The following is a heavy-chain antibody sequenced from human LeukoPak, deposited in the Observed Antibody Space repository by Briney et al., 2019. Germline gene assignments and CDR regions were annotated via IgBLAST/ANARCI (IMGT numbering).Heavy chain of an antibody. V-gene: IGHV3-7*04. J-gene: IGHJ4*02. Sequence: PGRSLRLSCPASGFTFGDYAMSWVRQAPGNGLEWVANIKQDGSEKYYVDSVKGRFTISRDNAKNSLYLQMNSLRAEDTAVYYCARGTIAAAGYYYFDYWGQGTQVTVSS. CDR2: IKQDGSEK. CDR1: GFTFGDYA. D-gene: IGHD6-13*01. CDR3: ARGTIAAAGYYYFDY.